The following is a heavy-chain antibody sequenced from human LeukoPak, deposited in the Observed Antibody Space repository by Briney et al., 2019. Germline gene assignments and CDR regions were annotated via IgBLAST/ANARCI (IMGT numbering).Heavy chain of an antibody. CDR3: ARGHRYGDYDYYFDY. CDR1: GYTFTGQY. D-gene: IGHD4-17*01. Sequence: GASVKVSCKASGYTFTGQYIHWLRQAPGQGLEWMGWINPNSGGTKYAQKFQGRVTMTRDTSISTAYMELSSLRSEDTAVYYCARGHRYGDYDYYFDYWGQGTLVTVSS. CDR2: INPNSGGT. V-gene: IGHV1-2*02. J-gene: IGHJ4*02.